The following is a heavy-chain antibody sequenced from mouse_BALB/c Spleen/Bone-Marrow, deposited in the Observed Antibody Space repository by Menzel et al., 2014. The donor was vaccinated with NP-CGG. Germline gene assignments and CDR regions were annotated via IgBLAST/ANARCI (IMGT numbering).Heavy chain of an antibody. J-gene: IGHJ4*01. CDR3: TRGITTVVATRAMDY. CDR1: GYTFTSYW. Sequence: EVHLVESGTVLARPGASVKMSCKASGYTFTSYWMHWVKQRPGQGLEWIGAIYPGNSDTSYNQKFKGKAKLTAVTSTSTAYMDLSSLTNEDSAVYYCTRGITTVVATRAMDYWGQGTSVTVSS. CDR2: IYPGNSDT. V-gene: IGHV1-5*01. D-gene: IGHD1-1*01.